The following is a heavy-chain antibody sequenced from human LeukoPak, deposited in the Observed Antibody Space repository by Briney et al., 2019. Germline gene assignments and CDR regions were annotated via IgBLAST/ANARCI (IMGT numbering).Heavy chain of an antibody. D-gene: IGHD6-13*01. Sequence: TGGSLRLSCAASGFTFSSYSMNWVRQAPGKGLEWVSSISSSSSYIYYADSVKGRFTISRDNAKNSLYLQMNSLRAEDTAVYYCARDREQQLAKEKPYNWFDPWGQGTLVTVSS. J-gene: IGHJ5*02. CDR3: ARDREQQLAKEKPYNWFDP. CDR2: ISSSSSYI. V-gene: IGHV3-21*01. CDR1: GFTFSSYS.